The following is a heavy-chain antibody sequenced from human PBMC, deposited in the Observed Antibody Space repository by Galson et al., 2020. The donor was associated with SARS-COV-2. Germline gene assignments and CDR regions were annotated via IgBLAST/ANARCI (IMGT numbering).Heavy chain of an antibody. V-gene: IGHV3-30*02. CDR3: AKDRYYYDSSGYMDY. J-gene: IGHJ4*02. CDR1: GFTFSSYG. D-gene: IGHD3-22*01. Sequence: QLGESLKISCAASGFTFSSYGMHWVRQAPGKGLEWVAFIRYDGSNKYYADSVKGRFTISRDNSKNTLYLQMNSLRAEDTAVYYCAKDRYYYDSSGYMDYWGQGTLVTVSS. CDR2: IRYDGSNK.